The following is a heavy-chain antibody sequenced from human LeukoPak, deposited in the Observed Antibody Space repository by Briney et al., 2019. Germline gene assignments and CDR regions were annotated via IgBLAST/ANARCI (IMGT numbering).Heavy chain of an antibody. J-gene: IGHJ5*02. CDR3: ARGSPVGDT. CDR2: MYTSGTT. Sequence: SETLSLTCTVSGASISSYYWSWIRQPAGKGLEWIGRMYTSGTTDYTPSLRSRVTMSVDTSKNQFSLRLSSVTAADTAVYYCARGSPVGDTWGQGTLVTVSS. CDR1: GASISSYY. V-gene: IGHV4-4*07. D-gene: IGHD1-26*01.